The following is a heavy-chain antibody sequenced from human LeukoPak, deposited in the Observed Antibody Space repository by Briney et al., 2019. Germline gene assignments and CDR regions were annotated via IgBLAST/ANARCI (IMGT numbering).Heavy chain of an antibody. CDR3: ARSRGYCTNGVCYREFDY. J-gene: IGHJ4*02. CDR2: INPNSGGP. V-gene: IGHV1-2*02. D-gene: IGHD2-8*01. CDR1: GYTFTGYF. Sequence: GASVKVSCKASGYTFTGYFMHWVRQALGQGLEWMGWINPNSGGPNYAQKFQGRVTMTRDTSISTAYMDLSGLRSDDTAVYYCARSRGYCTNGVCYREFDYWGQGTLVTVSS.